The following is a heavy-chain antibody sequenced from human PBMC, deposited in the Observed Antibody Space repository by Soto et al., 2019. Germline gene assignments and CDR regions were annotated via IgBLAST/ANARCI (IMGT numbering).Heavy chain of an antibody. Sequence: DSVKGRFTISRDNSKNTLYLQMNSLRAEDTAVYYCAREVGDTGDVDYWGQGTLVTVSS. CDR3: AREVGDTGDVDY. V-gene: IGHV3-30*07. J-gene: IGHJ4*02. D-gene: IGHD2-21*01.